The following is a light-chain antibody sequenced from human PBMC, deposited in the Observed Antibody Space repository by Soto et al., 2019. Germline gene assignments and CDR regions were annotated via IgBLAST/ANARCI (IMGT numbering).Light chain of an antibody. CDR3: QHYLNYPIT. J-gene: IGKJ5*01. CDR2: GAS. Sequence: AIRMTQSPSSLSSSTLETFTITCGASQHFGSVLAWYQQKPGTAPKVLISGASDVHGGVPSRFSGSGSRTDFTLTITHLQSEDFATYYCQHYLNYPITFGQGTRLEIK. V-gene: IGKV1-8*01. CDR1: QHFGSV.